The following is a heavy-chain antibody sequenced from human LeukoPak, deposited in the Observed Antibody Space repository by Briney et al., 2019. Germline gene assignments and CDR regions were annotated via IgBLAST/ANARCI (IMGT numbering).Heavy chain of an antibody. CDR3: AKDHRYCSSISCYKERGYFDY. CDR2: ISSSGSTI. D-gene: IGHD2-2*02. J-gene: IGHJ4*02. V-gene: IGHV3-11*04. CDR1: GFTFSDYY. Sequence: GGSLRLSCAASGFTFSDYYMSWIRQAPGKGLEWVSYISSSGSTIYYADSVKGRFTISRDNAKDSLYLQMNSLRAEDTAVYYCAKDHRYCSSISCYKERGYFDYWGQGTLVTVSS.